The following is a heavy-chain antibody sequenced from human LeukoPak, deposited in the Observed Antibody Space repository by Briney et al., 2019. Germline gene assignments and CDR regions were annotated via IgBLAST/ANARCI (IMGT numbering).Heavy chain of an antibody. Sequence: PSETLSLTCTVSGGSISSGGYYWSWIRQHPGKGLEWIGYIYYSGSTYYNPSLKSRVTISVDTSKNQFSLKLSSVTAADTAVYYCAGYCSGGSCYRPDYWGQGTLVTVSS. J-gene: IGHJ4*02. CDR3: AGYCSGGSCYRPDY. D-gene: IGHD2-15*01. CDR2: IYYSGST. CDR1: GGSISSGGYY. V-gene: IGHV4-31*03.